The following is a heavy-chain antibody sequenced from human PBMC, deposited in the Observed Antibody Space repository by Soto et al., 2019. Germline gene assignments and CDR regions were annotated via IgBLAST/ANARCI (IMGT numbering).Heavy chain of an antibody. J-gene: IGHJ4*02. CDR3: AKNPAYDILTGYSSFDY. D-gene: IGHD3-9*01. V-gene: IGHV5-51*01. CDR2: IYPGDSDT. CDR1: GYSFTSYW. Sequence: PGESLKISCKGSGYSFTSYWIGWVRQMPVKGLEWMGIIYPGDSDTRYSPSFQGQVTISADKSISTAYLQWSSLKASDTAMYFFAKNPAYDILTGYSSFDYWGQGTLVTVSS.